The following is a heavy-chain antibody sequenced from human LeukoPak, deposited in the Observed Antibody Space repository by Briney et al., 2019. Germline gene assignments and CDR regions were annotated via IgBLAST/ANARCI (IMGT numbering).Heavy chain of an antibody. CDR1: GGSISSYY. CDR3: ARSPIVVVPAAKAYYYYGMDV. J-gene: IGHJ6*02. V-gene: IGHV4-59*01. Sequence: SETLSLTCNGSGGSISSYYWSWIRQPPGKGLEWIGYIYYSGSTNYNPSLKSRVTISVDTSKNQFSLKLSSVTAADTAVYYCARSPIVVVPAAKAYYYYGMDVWGQGTTVTVSS. D-gene: IGHD2-2*01. CDR2: IYYSGST.